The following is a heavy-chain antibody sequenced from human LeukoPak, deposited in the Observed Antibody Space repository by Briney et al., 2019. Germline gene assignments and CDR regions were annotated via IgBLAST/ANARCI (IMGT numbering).Heavy chain of an antibody. CDR3: ARDCDRSGYYCY. D-gene: IGHD3-22*01. Sequence: ASVKVSCKASGYSFTSYGITWVRQAPGQGREWMGWISAYNGNTNYAQLLQGRVTMTTDTSTSTAYMELRSLRSDDTAVYYCARDCDRSGYYCYWGQGTLVTVSS. CDR2: ISAYNGNT. V-gene: IGHV1-18*01. J-gene: IGHJ4*02. CDR1: GYSFTSYG.